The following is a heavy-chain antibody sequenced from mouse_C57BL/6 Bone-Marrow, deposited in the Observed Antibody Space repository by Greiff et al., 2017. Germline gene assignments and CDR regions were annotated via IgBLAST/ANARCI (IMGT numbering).Heavy chain of an antibody. CDR2: IDPSDSYT. CDR3: ALPYFDY. Sequence: VQLQQPGAELVMPGASVKLSCKASGYTFTSYWMHWVKQRPGQGLEWIGEIDPSDSYTNYNQKFKGKSTLTVDTSSSTAYMQLSSLTSEDSAVYYCALPYFDYWGQGTTLTVSS. V-gene: IGHV1-69*01. D-gene: IGHD1-1*01. CDR1: GYTFTSYW. J-gene: IGHJ2*01.